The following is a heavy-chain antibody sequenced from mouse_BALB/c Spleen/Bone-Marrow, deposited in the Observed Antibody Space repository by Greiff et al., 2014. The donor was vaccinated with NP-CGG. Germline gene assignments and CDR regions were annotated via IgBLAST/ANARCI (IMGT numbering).Heavy chain of an antibody. Sequence: VQLKQSGAELVKPGASVKLSCTASGFNIKDTYMHWVKQRPEQGLEWIGRIDPANGNAKYDPKFQGKATITADTSSNTAYLQRSSLTSEDTAVYYCARYRLGTYFDFWGQGTTLTVSS. CDR3: ARYRLGTYFDF. CDR2: IDPANGNA. D-gene: IGHD2-14*01. CDR1: GFNIKDTY. J-gene: IGHJ2*01. V-gene: IGHV14-3*02.